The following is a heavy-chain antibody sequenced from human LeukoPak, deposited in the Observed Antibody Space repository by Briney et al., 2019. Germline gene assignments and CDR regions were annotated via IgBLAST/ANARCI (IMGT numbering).Heavy chain of an antibody. J-gene: IGHJ4*02. CDR2: IYYSGST. D-gene: IGHD6-13*01. Sequence: PSETLSLTCTVSGGSISSNYWSWIRQPPGKGLEWIGYIYYSGSTNYNPSLKSRVTISVDTPKNQFSLKVSSVTAADTAEYYCARLISYNSSGGLALDYWGQGTLVTVSS. V-gene: IGHV4-59*08. CDR3: ARLISYNSSGGLALDY. CDR1: GGSISSNY.